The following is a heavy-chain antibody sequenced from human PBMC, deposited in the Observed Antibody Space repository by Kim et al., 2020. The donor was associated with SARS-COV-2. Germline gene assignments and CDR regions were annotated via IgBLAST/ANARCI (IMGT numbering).Heavy chain of an antibody. CDR3: ARGRRLLGFYDSMFQH. D-gene: IGHD3-22*01. Sequence: SVKGRFTISRDNAKNSLYLQMNSLRAEDTAVYYCARGRRLLGFYDSMFQHWGQGTLVTVSS. J-gene: IGHJ1*01. V-gene: IGHV3-11*01.